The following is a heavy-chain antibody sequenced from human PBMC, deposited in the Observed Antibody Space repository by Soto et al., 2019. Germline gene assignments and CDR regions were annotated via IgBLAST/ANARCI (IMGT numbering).Heavy chain of an antibody. CDR1: GYSFTSYW. V-gene: IGHV5-10-1*01. CDR2: IDPSDSYT. J-gene: IGHJ4*02. CDR3: ARDRGPPSYFDH. Sequence: GESLTITSKGSGYSFTSYWISWVRQMPGKGLEWMGRIDPSDSYTNYSPSFQGHVTISADKSISTAYLQMNSLRAEDTAVYYCARDRGPPSYFDHWGQGTLVTVSS.